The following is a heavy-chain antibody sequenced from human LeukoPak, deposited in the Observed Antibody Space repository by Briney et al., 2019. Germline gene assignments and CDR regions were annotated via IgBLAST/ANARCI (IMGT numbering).Heavy chain of an antibody. J-gene: IGHJ4*02. V-gene: IGHV3-11*01. CDR3: ARGALATASHFDY. Sequence: GGSLRLSCAASGFTLSDYYMRWIRPAPGKGLAWVSYISSSGSTIYYADSVKGRFTIYRDNAKNSLYLQMNSLRAEDTAVYYCARGALATASHFDYWGQGTLVTVSS. CDR2: ISSSGSTI. D-gene: IGHD5-12*01. CDR1: GFTLSDYY.